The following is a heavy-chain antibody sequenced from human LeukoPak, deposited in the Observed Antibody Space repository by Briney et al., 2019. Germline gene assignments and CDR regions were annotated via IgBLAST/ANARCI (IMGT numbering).Heavy chain of an antibody. CDR2: IYSGGNT. CDR3: AKDQWVGAPNSHLGYMDV. Sequence: GGSLRLSCTVSGFTVSSNSMSWVRQAPGKGLEWVSFIYSGGNTHYSDSVKGRFTISRDNSKNTLYLQMNSLRAEDTAVYYCAKDQWVGAPNSHLGYMDVWGKGTTVTISS. CDR1: GFTVSSNS. D-gene: IGHD1-26*01. V-gene: IGHV3-53*05. J-gene: IGHJ6*03.